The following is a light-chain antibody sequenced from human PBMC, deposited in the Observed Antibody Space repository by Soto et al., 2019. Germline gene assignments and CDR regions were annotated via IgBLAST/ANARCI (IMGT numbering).Light chain of an antibody. CDR1: SSDVGSYNY. Sequence: QSALTQPASVSGSPGQSITISCTGTSSDVGSYNYVSWYQQHPGKAPKLMIYEVSNRPSGVSNRFSGSKSGNTASLTISGLQAEDEADYYCSSYTSSSTPYLVFGGGTQLTVL. CDR2: EVS. J-gene: IGLJ2*01. CDR3: SSYTSSSTPYLV. V-gene: IGLV2-14*01.